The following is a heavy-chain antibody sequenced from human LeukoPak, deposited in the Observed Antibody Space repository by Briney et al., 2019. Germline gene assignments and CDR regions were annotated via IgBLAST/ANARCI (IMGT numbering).Heavy chain of an antibody. CDR1: GFTFSSYA. CDR3: AKVSSGYCSGGSCYSDY. CDR2: SSGSGGNT. Sequence: PGGSLRLSCAASGFTFSSYAMSWVRQAPGKGLEWVSASSGSGGNTYYADSVKGRFTISRDNSKNTLYLQMSSLRAEDTAVYYCAKVSSGYCSGGSCYSDYWGQGTLVTVSS. V-gene: IGHV3-23*01. D-gene: IGHD2-15*01. J-gene: IGHJ4*02.